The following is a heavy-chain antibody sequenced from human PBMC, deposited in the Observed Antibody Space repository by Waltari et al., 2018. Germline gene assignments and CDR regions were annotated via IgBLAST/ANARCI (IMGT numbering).Heavy chain of an antibody. Sequence: QVQLQESGPGLVKPSETLSLTCTVSGGSISSYYWSWIRQPQGKGLEWIGYIYYSGSTNYNPSLKSRVTISVDTSKNQFSLKLSSVTAADTAVYYCARGTAAGTPLPYYFDYWGQGTLVTVSS. V-gene: IGHV4-59*01. CDR3: ARGTAAGTPLPYYFDY. D-gene: IGHD6-13*01. J-gene: IGHJ4*02. CDR1: GGSISSYY. CDR2: IYYSGST.